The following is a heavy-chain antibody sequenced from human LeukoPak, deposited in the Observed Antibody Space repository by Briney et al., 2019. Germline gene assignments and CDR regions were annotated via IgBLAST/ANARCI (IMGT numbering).Heavy chain of an antibody. Sequence: GGSLRLSCAASGFTFSNYWLVWVRQAPGKELVCVSRINGDGSGTFYADFVKGRFTISRDNAKNTLYLQMNSLRAEDTAVYYCAREKQKYSSGWYCLDYWGQGTLVTVSS. V-gene: IGHV3-74*01. J-gene: IGHJ4*02. CDR1: GFTFSNYW. CDR2: INGDGSGT. D-gene: IGHD6-19*01. CDR3: AREKQKYSSGWYCLDY.